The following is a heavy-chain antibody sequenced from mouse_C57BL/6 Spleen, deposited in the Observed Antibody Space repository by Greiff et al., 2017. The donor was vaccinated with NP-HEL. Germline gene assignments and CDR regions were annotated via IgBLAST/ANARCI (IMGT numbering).Heavy chain of an antibody. CDR1: GYTFTDYN. Sequence: EVQLQQSGPELVKPGASVKIPCKASGYTFTDYNMDWVKQSPGKSLEWIGDINPNNGGTIYNQKFKGKATMTVDKSSSTADMELRSLTSEDTAGYYGSRALYDYGSRYCDVWGTGTTVTVSS. J-gene: IGHJ1*03. CDR3: SRALYDYGSRYCDV. CDR2: INPNNGGT. D-gene: IGHD1-1*01. V-gene: IGHV1-18*01.